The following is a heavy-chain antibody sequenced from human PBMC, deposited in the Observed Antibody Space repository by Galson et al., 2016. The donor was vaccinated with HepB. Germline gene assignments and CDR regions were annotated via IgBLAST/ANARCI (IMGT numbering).Heavy chain of an antibody. CDR1: GFAFSDHW. J-gene: IGHJ4*02. CDR3: VRGAGWLLDY. Sequence: SLRLSCAASGFAFSDHWMNWVRQAPGKGLEWVAIIKQDGSVTHYVDSVRGRFTISRDNAKKSLYLQMRSLRAEDTSVYYCVRGAGWLLDYWGQGTLVTVSS. V-gene: IGHV3-7*01. CDR2: IKQDGSVT. D-gene: IGHD5-12*01.